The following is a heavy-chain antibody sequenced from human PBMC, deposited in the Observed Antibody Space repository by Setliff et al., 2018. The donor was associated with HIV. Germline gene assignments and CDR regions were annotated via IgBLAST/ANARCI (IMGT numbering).Heavy chain of an antibody. CDR3: ARETQQSYNIVTGYNYYYGIDV. D-gene: IGHD3-9*01. CDR2: ITDSGNT. Sequence: SETLSLTCNVSGASISSYYWTWIRQSPGNRLEWLGYITDSGNTNYNPSLRRRVTISADTSKNQVSLRLRSATAADTAVYYCARETQQSYNIVTGYNYYYGIDVWGQGTTVTVSS. J-gene: IGHJ6*02. CDR1: GASISSYY. V-gene: IGHV4-59*01.